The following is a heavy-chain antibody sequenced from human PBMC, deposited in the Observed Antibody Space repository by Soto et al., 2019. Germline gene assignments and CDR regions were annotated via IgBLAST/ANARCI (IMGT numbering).Heavy chain of an antibody. CDR2: ISGSGGST. D-gene: IGHD3-22*01. V-gene: IGHV3-23*01. Sequence: GGSLRLSCAASGFTFSSYAMSWVRQAPGKELEWVPAISGSGGSTYYADSVKGRFTISRDNSKNTLYLQMNSLRAEDTAVYYCAKAGWYYYDSSGYSPNWFDPWGQGTLVTVSS. J-gene: IGHJ5*02. CDR1: GFTFSSYA. CDR3: AKAGWYYYDSSGYSPNWFDP.